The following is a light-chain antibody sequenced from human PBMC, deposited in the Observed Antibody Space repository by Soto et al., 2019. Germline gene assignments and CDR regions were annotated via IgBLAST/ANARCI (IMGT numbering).Light chain of an antibody. V-gene: IGKV1-27*01. J-gene: IGKJ4*01. CDR2: SAS. CDR1: QGLGNY. CDR3: LTYNGPPLS. Sequence: DMQMTQSPSSLSASVGDRVTITCRASQGLGNYLAWYQQKPGKAPKLLIYSASTLQSVVPPRFSGSGSGPDFTLTISGLQPEDIANSYCLTYNGPPLSLGGGTTVEI.